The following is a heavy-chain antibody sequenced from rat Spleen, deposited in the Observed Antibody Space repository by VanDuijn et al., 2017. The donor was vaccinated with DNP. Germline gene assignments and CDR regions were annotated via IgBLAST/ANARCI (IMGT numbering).Heavy chain of an antibody. Sequence: EVQLQESGXXLVKPSXXXSLXXXVTXXSIXXXYWGWIRKFPGDKMGWIRHISYSGSTTYNPSLESRISITRDTTKNQFFLHLNSVTTADTATYYCARQPSGMDYWGQGVMVIVSS. V-gene: IGHV3-1*01. CDR1: XXSIXXXY. CDR3: ARQPSGMDY. J-gene: IGHJ2*01. CDR2: ISYSGST. D-gene: IGHD1-4*01.